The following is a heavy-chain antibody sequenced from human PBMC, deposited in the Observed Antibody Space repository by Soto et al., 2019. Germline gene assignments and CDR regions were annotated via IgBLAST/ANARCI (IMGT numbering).Heavy chain of an antibody. CDR3: ARERRYCSGGSCLYYYYGMDV. V-gene: IGHV3-30-3*01. D-gene: IGHD2-15*01. Sequence: GGSLRLSCAASGFTFSSYAMHWVRQAPGKGLEWVAVISYDGSNKYYADSVKGRFTISRDNSKNTLYLQMNSLRAEDTAVYYCARERRYCSGGSCLYYYYGMDVWGQGTTVTVSS. CDR1: GFTFSSYA. J-gene: IGHJ6*02. CDR2: ISYDGSNK.